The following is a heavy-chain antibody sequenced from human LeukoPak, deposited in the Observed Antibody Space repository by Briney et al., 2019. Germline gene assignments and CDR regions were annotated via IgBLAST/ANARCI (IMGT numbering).Heavy chain of an antibody. CDR2: ISTSSSYI. CDR1: GFTFSSYS. Sequence: GGSLRLSCAASGFTFSSYSMNWVRQAPGKGLEWVSCISTSSSYIYYADSVKGRFTISRDNAKNSLYLQMNSLRAEDTAVYYCARGGYSSSSYFYYYMDVWGKGTTVTVSS. CDR3: ARGGYSSSSYFYYYMDV. D-gene: IGHD6-6*01. J-gene: IGHJ6*03. V-gene: IGHV3-21*01.